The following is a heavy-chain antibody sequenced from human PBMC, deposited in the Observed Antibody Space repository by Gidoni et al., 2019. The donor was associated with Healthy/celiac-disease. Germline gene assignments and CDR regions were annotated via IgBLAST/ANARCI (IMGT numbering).Heavy chain of an antibody. D-gene: IGHD1-1*01. V-gene: IGHV4-34*01. CDR2: INHSGST. J-gene: IGHJ5*02. CDR3: ARGGPGSPFVPVRNWFDP. CDR1: GGSFSGYY. Sequence: QVQLQQWGAGLLKPSETLSLTCAVYGGSFSGYYWSWIRQPPGKGLEWIGEINHSGSTNYNPSLKSRVTISVDTSKNQFSLKLSSVTAADTAVYYCARGGPGSPFVPVRNWFDPWGQGTLVTVSS.